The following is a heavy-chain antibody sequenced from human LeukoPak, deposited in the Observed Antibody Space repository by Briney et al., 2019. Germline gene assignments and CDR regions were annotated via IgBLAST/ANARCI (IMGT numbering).Heavy chain of an antibody. J-gene: IGHJ3*02. CDR3: ARDNHYYGSGSYDAFDI. D-gene: IGHD3-10*01. CDR2: INPIGGST. CDR1: GYSFTSYY. V-gene: IGHV1-46*01. Sequence: ASVKVSCKASGYSFTSYYMQWVRQAPGQGLEWMGIINPIGGSTTYAQKLQGRVTMTTDTSTSTAYMELRSLRSDDTAVYYCARDNHYYGSGSYDAFDIWGQGTMVTVSS.